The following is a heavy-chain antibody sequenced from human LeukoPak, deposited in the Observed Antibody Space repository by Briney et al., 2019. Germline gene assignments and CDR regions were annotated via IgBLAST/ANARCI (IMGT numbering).Heavy chain of an antibody. CDR1: GGSISSYY. V-gene: IGHV4-4*07. D-gene: IGHD4-17*01. CDR2: IYTSGST. Sequence: PSETLSLTCTVSGGSISSYYWSWIWQPAGKGLEWIGRIYTSGSTNYNPSLKSRVTMSVDTSKNQFSLKLSSVTAADTAVYYCARAFLFSRDDYGDYGAFDIWGQGTMVTVSS. CDR3: ARAFLFSRDDYGDYGAFDI. J-gene: IGHJ3*02.